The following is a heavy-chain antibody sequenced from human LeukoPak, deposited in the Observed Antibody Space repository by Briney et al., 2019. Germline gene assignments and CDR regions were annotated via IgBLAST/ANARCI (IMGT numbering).Heavy chain of an antibody. CDR2: ISGSGGST. J-gene: IGHJ4*02. V-gene: IGHV3-23*01. D-gene: IGHD3-22*01. CDR3: AKDLNYYDSSPYSFFDY. Sequence: PGGSLRLSCAASGFTFSSYAMSWVRQAPGKGLEWVSAISGSGGSTYYADSVKGRFTISRDNSKNTLYLQMNSLRAEDTAVYYCAKDLNYYDSSPYSFFDYWGQGTLVTVSS. CDR1: GFTFSSYA.